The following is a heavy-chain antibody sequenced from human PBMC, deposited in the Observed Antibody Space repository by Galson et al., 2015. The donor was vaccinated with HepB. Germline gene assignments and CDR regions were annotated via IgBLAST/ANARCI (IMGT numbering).Heavy chain of an antibody. V-gene: IGHV3-30-3*01. CDR3: ARAAKPLYSSGWKSLDY. CDR1: GFTFSSYA. Sequence: SLRLSCAASGFTFSSYAMHWVRQAPGKGLEWVAVISYDGSNKYYADSVKGRFTISRDNSKNTLYLQMNSLRAEDTAVYYCARAAKPLYSSGWKSLDYWGQGTLVTVSS. CDR2: ISYDGSNK. D-gene: IGHD6-19*01. J-gene: IGHJ4*02.